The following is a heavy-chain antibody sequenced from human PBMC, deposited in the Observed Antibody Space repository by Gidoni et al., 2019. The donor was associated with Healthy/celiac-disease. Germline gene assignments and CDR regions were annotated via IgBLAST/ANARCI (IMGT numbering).Heavy chain of an antibody. V-gene: IGHV6-1*01. CDR3: ARAGSGTIFGVVIIPYYYGMDV. J-gene: IGHJ6*02. CDR2: TYYRSKWYN. CDR1: GDSVSSTSAA. D-gene: IGHD3-3*01. Sequence: QVQLQQSGPGLLKPSQTLSLTCAISGDSVSSTSAASNWIRQSPSRGLEWLGRTYYRSKWYNDYAVSVKSRITINPDTSKNQFSLQLNSVTPEDTAVYYCARAGSGTIFGVVIIPYYYGMDVWGQGTTVTVSS.